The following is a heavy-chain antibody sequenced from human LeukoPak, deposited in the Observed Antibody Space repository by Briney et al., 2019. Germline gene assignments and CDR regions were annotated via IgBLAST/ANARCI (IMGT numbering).Heavy chain of an antibody. CDR3: ARDSRLSYDSSGYYFGDIDY. CDR1: GYTFTSYG. V-gene: IGHV1-18*01. J-gene: IGHJ4*02. D-gene: IGHD3-22*01. Sequence: GASVKVSCKASGYTFTSYGISWARQAPGQGLEWMGWISAYNGNTNYAQKLQGRVTMTTDTSTSTAYMELRSLRSDDTAVYYCARDSRLSYDSSGYYFGDIDYWGQGTLVTVSS. CDR2: ISAYNGNT.